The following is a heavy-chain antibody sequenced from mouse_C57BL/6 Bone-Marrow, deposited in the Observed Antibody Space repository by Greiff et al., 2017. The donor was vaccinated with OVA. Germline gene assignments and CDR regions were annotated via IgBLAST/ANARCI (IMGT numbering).Heavy chain of an antibody. J-gene: IGHJ2*01. CDR1: GYTFTSYW. V-gene: IGHV1-64*01. D-gene: IGHD2-3*01. CDR3: ARWLLRRGDY. CDR2: IHPSSGST. Sequence: VQLQQSGAELVKPGASVKLSCKASGYTFTSYWMHWVKQRPGQGLEWIGMIHPSSGSTNYNEKFKSKATLTVDKSSSTAYMQLSSLTSEDSAVYYCARWLLRRGDYWGQGTTLTVSS.